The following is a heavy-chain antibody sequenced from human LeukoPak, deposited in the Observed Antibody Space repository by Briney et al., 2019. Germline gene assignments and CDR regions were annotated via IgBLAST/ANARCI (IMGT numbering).Heavy chain of an antibody. Sequence: GGSLRLSCAASGFTFSSYWMSWVRQAPGKGLEWVANIKQDGSEKYYVDSVKGRFTISRDNAKNSLYLQMNSLRAEDTAVYYCARETDPIVVVGGGNDYWGQGTLVTVSS. J-gene: IGHJ4*02. D-gene: IGHD2-2*01. CDR3: ARETDPIVVVGGGNDY. V-gene: IGHV3-7*01. CDR2: IKQDGSEK. CDR1: GFTFSSYW.